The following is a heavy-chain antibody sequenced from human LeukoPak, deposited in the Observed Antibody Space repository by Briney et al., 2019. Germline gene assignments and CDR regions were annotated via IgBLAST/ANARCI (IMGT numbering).Heavy chain of an antibody. V-gene: IGHV3-23*01. CDR2: ISGSGGST. D-gene: IGHD4-11*01. CDR1: GFTFSSYA. Sequence: PGGSLRLSGAASGFTFSSYAMSWVRQAPGKGLEWVSAISGSGGSTYYADSVKGRFTISRDNSKNTLYLQMNSLRAEDTAVYYCAKLPLQDYRGNWFDPWGQGTLVTVSS. CDR3: AKLPLQDYRGNWFDP. J-gene: IGHJ5*02.